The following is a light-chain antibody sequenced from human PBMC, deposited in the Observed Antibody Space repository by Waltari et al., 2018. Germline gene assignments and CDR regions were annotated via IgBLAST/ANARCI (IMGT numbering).Light chain of an antibody. J-gene: IGKJ4*01. CDR2: WAS. V-gene: IGKV4-1*01. CDR3: QQYYNTPLT. Sequence: DIVMTQSPESLAVSLGERATINCKSSESVLYSRNNKDNLDWYQQKPGQRPKLLIYWASTRESGVPDRFSGSGSETEFTLTINSLQAEDVAVYFCQQYYNTPLTFGGGTKVEIK. CDR1: ESVLYSRNNKDN.